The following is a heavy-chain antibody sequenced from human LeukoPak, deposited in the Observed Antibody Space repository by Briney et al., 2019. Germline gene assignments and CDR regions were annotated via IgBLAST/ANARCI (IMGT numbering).Heavy chain of an antibody. CDR1: GFTFSSYW. J-gene: IGHJ6*02. CDR2: INSDGSST. Sequence: GGSLRLSRAASGFTFSSYWMHWVRQAPGKGLVWVSRINSDGSSTSYADSVKGRFTISRDNAKNTLYLQMNSLRAEDTAVYYCARDLDDNSSSWYGYYYYYGMDVWGQGTTVTVSS. D-gene: IGHD6-13*01. V-gene: IGHV3-74*01. CDR3: ARDLDDNSSSWYGYYYYYGMDV.